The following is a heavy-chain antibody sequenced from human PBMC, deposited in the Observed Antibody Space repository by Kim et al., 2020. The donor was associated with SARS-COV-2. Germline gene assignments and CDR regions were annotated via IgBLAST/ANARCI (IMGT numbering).Heavy chain of an antibody. CDR3: AKSSYGGYNYGMDV. CDR1: GFTFSSYA. CDR2: ISYDGSNK. Sequence: GGSLRLSCAASGFTFSSYAMHWVRQAPGKGLEWVAVISYDGSNKYYADSVKGRFTISRDNSKNTLYLQMNSLRAEDTAVYYCAKSSYGGYNYGMDVWGQGTTVTVSS. J-gene: IGHJ6*02. V-gene: IGHV3-30-3*02. D-gene: IGHD6-19*01.